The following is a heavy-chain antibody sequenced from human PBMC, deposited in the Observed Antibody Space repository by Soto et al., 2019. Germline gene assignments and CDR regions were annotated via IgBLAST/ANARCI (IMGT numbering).Heavy chain of an antibody. CDR1: GFTFSSYA. D-gene: IGHD6-19*01. J-gene: IGHJ4*02. Sequence: EVQLLESGGGLVQPGGSLRLSCAASGFTFSSYAMSWVRQAPGKGLEWVSAISGSGGSTYYANSVKGRFTISRDNSKNTLYLQMNSLRAEDTVVYYCAKSLRSSGWKSAYWGQGTLVTVSS. CDR2: ISGSGGST. CDR3: AKSLRSSGWKSAY. V-gene: IGHV3-23*01.